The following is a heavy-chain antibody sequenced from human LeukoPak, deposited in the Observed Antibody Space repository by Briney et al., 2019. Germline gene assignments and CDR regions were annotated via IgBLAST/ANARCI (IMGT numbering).Heavy chain of an antibody. J-gene: IGHJ4*02. D-gene: IGHD2-15*01. V-gene: IGHV3-30*02. Sequence: GGSLRLSCGASGFTFSTYGMHWVRQAPGKGLEWVAFIRYDGSNKYYADSVKGRFTISRDNSKITLFLQMNSLRAEDTAVYYCAKDASRNLYCSGGSCYFDYWGQGTLVTVSS. CDR3: AKDASRNLYCSGGSCYFDY. CDR2: IRYDGSNK. CDR1: GFTFSTYG.